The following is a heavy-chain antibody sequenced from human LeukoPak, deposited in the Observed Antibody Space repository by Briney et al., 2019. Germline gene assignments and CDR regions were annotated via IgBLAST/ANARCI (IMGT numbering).Heavy chain of an antibody. CDR3: ARQQWLIRPFDS. CDR1: GGSISSTSYY. CDR2: VYYSGST. V-gene: IGHV4-39*01. J-gene: IGHJ4*02. Sequence: MSSETLSLTCTVSGGSISSTSYYWGWIRQPPGKGLEWIGSVYYSGSTYYNPSLKSRVTISVDTSKNQFSLKLSSVTAAETAVYHCARQQWLIRPFDSWGQGTLVTVSS. D-gene: IGHD6-19*01.